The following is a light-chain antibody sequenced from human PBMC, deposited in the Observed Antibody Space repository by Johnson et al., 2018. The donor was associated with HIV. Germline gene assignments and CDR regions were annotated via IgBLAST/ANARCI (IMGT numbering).Light chain of an antibody. CDR2: DNN. Sequence: QAVLTQPPSVSAAPGQKVTISCSGSSSNIGNNYVSWYQQLPGTAPKLLIYDNNKRPTGIPDRFSGSKSGTSATPGITGLPTGDEADYCCGTWDSSLSAYYVFGTGTKVTVL. CDR1: SSNIGNNY. J-gene: IGLJ1*01. CDR3: GTWDSSLSAYYV. V-gene: IGLV1-51*01.